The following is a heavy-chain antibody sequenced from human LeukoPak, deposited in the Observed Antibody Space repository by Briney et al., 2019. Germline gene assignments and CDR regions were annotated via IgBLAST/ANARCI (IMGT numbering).Heavy chain of an antibody. D-gene: IGHD2-2*01. J-gene: IGHJ4*02. V-gene: IGHV3-66*02. CDR2: IYSGGST. Sequence: GGSLRLSCAASGFTVSSNYMSWVRQAPGKGLEWVSVIYSGGSTYYADSVKGRLTISRDNSKNTLYLQMNSLRAEDTAVYYCARVVVPATYFDYWGQGTLVTVSS. CDR1: GFTVSSNY. CDR3: ARVVVPATYFDY.